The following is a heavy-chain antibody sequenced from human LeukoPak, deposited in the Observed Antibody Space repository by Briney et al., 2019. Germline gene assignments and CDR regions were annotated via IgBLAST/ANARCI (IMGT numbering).Heavy chain of an antibody. CDR3: AKGVDLGMGV. CDR1: GFTFSSYG. CDR2: ISYDGSNK. J-gene: IGHJ6*02. D-gene: IGHD2-15*01. Sequence: GGSLRLSCAASGFTFSSYGMHWVRQAPGKGLEWVAVISYDGSNKYYADSVKGRFTISRDNSKNTLYLQMNSLRAEDTAVYYCAKGVDLGMGVWGQGTTVTVSS. V-gene: IGHV3-30*18.